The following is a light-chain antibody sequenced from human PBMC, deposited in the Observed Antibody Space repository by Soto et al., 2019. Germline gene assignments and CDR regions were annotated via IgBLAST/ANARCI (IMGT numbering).Light chain of an antibody. CDR3: CSYAGSITPGGV. CDR2: EVS. V-gene: IGLV2-23*02. CDR1: SSDVGSYNL. J-gene: IGLJ3*02. Sequence: QSALTQSASVSGSPGQSITISCTGTSSDVGSYNLVSWYQQHPGKAPKLMIYEVSKRPSGVSNRFSGSKSGNTASLTISGLQAEDEADYYCCSYAGSITPGGVFGGGTKVTVL.